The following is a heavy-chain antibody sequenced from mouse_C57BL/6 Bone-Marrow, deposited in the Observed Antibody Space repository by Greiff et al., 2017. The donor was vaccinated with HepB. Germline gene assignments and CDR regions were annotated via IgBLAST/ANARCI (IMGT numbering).Heavy chain of an antibody. CDR1: GFTFSSYA. J-gene: IGHJ2*01. CDR2: ISDGGSYT. CDR3: ARDGGYYVNDYFDY. V-gene: IGHV5-4*01. D-gene: IGHD2-3*01. Sequence: EVKLVESGGGLVKPGGSLKLSCAASGFTFSSYAMSWVRQTPEKRLEWVATISDGGSYTYYPDNVKGRFTISRDNAKNNLYLQMSHLKSEDTAMYYCARDGGYYVNDYFDYWGQGTTLTVSS.